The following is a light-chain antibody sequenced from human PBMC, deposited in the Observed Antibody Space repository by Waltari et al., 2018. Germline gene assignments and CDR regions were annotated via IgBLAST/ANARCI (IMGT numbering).Light chain of an antibody. CDR1: RGHSRNL. CDR3: QTGGHGTWV. CDR2: INSDGSH. V-gene: IGLV4-69*01. J-gene: IGLJ3*02. Sequence: QLVLTQSPSASASLGASVKLTCPLDRGHSRNLVAWPQQQPEKGPRYLMKINSDGSHSKGDEIPDRFSGSSSGAERYLTISSVQSEDEADYYCQTGGHGTWVFGGGTKLTVL.